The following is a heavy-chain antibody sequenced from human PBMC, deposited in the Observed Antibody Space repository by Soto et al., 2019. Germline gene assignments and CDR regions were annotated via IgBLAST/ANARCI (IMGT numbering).Heavy chain of an antibody. Sequence: QVHLVQSGAEVKKPGASVKVSCKGSGYTFTSYGITWVRQAPGQGLEWMGWISAHNGNTNYAQKFQGRVTVTRDTSTSTAYMELRSLRSAATAVYYCARGRYGDYWGQGALVTVSS. J-gene: IGHJ4*02. CDR1: GYTFTSYG. CDR3: ARGRYGDY. CDR2: ISAHNGNT. V-gene: IGHV1-18*01. D-gene: IGHD1-1*01.